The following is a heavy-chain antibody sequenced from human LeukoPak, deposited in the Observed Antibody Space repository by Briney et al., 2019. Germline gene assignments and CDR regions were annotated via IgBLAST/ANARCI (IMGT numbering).Heavy chain of an antibody. Sequence: QPGGSLRLSCAASGFTFSSYSMNWVRQAPGKGLEWVSYISSSSSTIYYADSVKGRFTISRDNAKNSLYLQMNSLRAEDTAVYYCAREATRTIFGEYPETWGQGTMVTVSS. V-gene: IGHV3-48*01. CDR3: AREATRTIFGEYPET. D-gene: IGHD3-3*01. CDR2: ISSSSSTI. J-gene: IGHJ3*01. CDR1: GFTFSSYS.